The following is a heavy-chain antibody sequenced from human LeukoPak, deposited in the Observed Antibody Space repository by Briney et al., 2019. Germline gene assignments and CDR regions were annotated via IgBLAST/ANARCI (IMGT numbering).Heavy chain of an antibody. D-gene: IGHD4-17*01. CDR3: ARTPRGGTVTTQRSRYYFDY. CDR1: GGSISSGSYY. V-gene: IGHV4-61*09. Sequence: SQTLSLTCTVSGGSISSGSYYWSWIRQPAGKRLEWIGHIYRSGSTNYNPSLKSRVTISVDTSKNQFSLKLSSVTAADTAVYYCARTPRGGTVTTQRSRYYFDYWGQGTLVTVSS. J-gene: IGHJ4*02. CDR2: IYRSGST.